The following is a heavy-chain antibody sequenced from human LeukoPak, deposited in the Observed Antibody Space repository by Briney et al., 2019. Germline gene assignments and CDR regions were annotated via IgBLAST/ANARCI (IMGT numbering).Heavy chain of an antibody. D-gene: IGHD5-18*01. V-gene: IGHV4-4*07. J-gene: IGHJ3*02. Sequence: PSETLSLTCTVSGGSISSYYWSWIRQPAGKGLEWIGRIYTSGSTNYNPSLKSRVTMSVDTSKNQFSLKLSSVTAADTAVYYCATRGYSYGRDALDIWGQGTMVTVSS. CDR3: ATRGYSYGRDALDI. CDR1: GGSISSYY. CDR2: IYTSGST.